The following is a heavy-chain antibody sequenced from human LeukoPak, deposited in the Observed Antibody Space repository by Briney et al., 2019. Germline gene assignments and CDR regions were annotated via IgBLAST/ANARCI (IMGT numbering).Heavy chain of an antibody. CDR2: ISYDGSNK. J-gene: IGHJ4*02. Sequence: GRSLRLSCAASGFSFSSYTMHWVRQAPGKGLEWVAVISYDGSNKYYADSVKGRFTISRDNSKNTLYLQMNSLRAEDTAVYYCAKDGLGVQWIQLWDFDYWGQGTLVTVSS. CDR3: AKDGLGVQWIQLWDFDY. V-gene: IGHV3-30-3*01. CDR1: GFSFSSYT. D-gene: IGHD5-18*01.